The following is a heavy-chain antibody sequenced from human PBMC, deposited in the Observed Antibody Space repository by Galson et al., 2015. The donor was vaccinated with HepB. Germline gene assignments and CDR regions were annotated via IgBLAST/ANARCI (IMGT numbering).Heavy chain of an antibody. CDR3: ARARYGASAPDL. Sequence: SVKVSCKASGYTLTQYGISWVRQAPGRGLEWMGWISGYNANTNYAQSFQGRVTMTTDTSTTTVYMELRSLRSDDTAVYYCARARYGASAPDLWGQGTLVTVSS. J-gene: IGHJ5*02. CDR1: GYTLTQYG. V-gene: IGHV1-18*01. CDR2: ISGYNANT. D-gene: IGHD5-18*01.